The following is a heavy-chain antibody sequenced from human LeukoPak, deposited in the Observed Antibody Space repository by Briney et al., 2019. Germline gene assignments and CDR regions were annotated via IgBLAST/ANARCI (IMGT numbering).Heavy chain of an antibody. V-gene: IGHV3-21*01. CDR2: ISSSSSYI. CDR3: ARDDGSGWFYFDY. D-gene: IGHD6-19*01. J-gene: IGHJ4*02. CDR1: GFTFISYS. Sequence: GGSLRLSCAASGFTFISYSMNWVRQAPGKGLEWVSSISSSSSYIYYADSVKGRFTISRDNAKNSLYLQMNSLRAEDTAVYYCARDDGSGWFYFDYWGQGTLVTVSS.